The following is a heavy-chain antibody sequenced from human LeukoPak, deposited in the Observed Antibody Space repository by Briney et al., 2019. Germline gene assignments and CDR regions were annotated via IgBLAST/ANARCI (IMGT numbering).Heavy chain of an antibody. V-gene: IGHV4-59*01. D-gene: IGHD1-7*01. CDR1: GGSFSSYY. J-gene: IGHJ4*02. Sequence: SETLSLTCTVSGGSFSSYYWSWIRQPPGKGLEWIGYIYYSGSTNYNPSLKSRVTISLDTSKNQFSLKLSSVTAADTAVYYCARGDNWNYWNFDYWGQGTLVTVSS. CDR3: ARGDNWNYWNFDY. CDR2: IYYSGST.